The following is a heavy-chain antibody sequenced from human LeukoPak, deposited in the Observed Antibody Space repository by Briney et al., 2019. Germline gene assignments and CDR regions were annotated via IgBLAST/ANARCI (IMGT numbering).Heavy chain of an antibody. CDR3: AKYGNSGWVIDN. J-gene: IGHJ4*02. CDR1: GGSIGSSY. V-gene: IGHV4-59*08. D-gene: IGHD6-19*01. CDR2: IYYTGAT. Sequence: ASETLSLTCTVSGGSIGSSYWTWIRQPPGKGLEYIGYIYYTGATNYNPSLKSRVTISVDTSKNQFSLKMTSVTAADTAVYFCAKYGNSGWVIDNWGQGTLVTVSS.